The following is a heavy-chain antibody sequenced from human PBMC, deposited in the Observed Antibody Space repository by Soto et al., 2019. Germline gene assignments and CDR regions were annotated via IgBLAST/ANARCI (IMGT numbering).Heavy chain of an antibody. V-gene: IGHV3-30-3*01. J-gene: IGHJ6*02. CDR2: ISYDGSNK. D-gene: IGHD6-19*01. CDR3: ARVLGRLGYYGMDV. Sequence: QVQLVESGGGVVQPGRSLRLSCAASGFTFSSYAMHWVRQAPGKGLEWVAVISYDGSNKYYADSVKGRFTISRDNSKNTLYLQMNSLRAEDTAVYYCARVLGRLGYYGMDVWGQGTTVTVSS. CDR1: GFTFSSYA.